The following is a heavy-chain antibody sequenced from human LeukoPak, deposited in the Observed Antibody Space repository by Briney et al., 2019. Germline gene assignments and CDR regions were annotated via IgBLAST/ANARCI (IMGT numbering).Heavy chain of an antibody. CDR2: IANDGKDK. J-gene: IGHJ4*02. V-gene: IGHV3-30*18. Sequence: GRSLRLYCAASGFTFSRYGLHWVRQAPGKGLEWVAVIANDGKDKKYADSVKGRFTISRDNSKSTLYLQMNSLRAEDTAMYYCAKDPHVGAAAYYFDSWGQGTLVTVSS. CDR1: GFTFSRYG. CDR3: AKDPHVGAAAYYFDS. D-gene: IGHD6-13*01.